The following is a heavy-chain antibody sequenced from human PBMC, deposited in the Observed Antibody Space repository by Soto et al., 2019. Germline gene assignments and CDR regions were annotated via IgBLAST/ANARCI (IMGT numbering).Heavy chain of an antibody. CDR1: GVTLSNVW. V-gene: IGHV3-15*07. CDR2: IKSKTDGGTV. Sequence: PGGSLRLSCAVSGVTLSNVWMNWVRQAPGKGPEWVGRIKSKTDGGTVEYAAPVKDRFIISRDDPENTLYLQMNSLKTEDTAVYYCSHGYYQYFESWGQGT. CDR3: SHGYYQYFES. D-gene: IGHD5-18*01. J-gene: IGHJ4*02.